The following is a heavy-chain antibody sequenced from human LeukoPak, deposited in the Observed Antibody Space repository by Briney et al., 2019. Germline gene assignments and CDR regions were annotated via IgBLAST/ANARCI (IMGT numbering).Heavy chain of an antibody. CDR2: ITRNSGRL. Sequence: GGSLRLSCAASGFTVSSNYMSWVRQAPGKGLEWVSGITRNSGRLGYADSVKGRFTISRGNANNSLYLQMNSLRSEDTALYYCAKATLFGNALDVWGQGTTVTVSS. D-gene: IGHD3-3*01. CDR1: GFTVSSNY. V-gene: IGHV3-9*01. CDR3: AKATLFGNALDV. J-gene: IGHJ6*02.